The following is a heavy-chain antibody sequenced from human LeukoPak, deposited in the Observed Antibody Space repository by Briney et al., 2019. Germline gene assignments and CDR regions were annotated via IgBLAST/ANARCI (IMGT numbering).Heavy chain of an antibody. J-gene: IGHJ1*01. Sequence: GGSLRLSCAASGFTFSSYAMSWVRQAPGKGLEWVSAISGSGGSTYYADSVKGRFTISRDNSKNTLYLQMNSLRAEDTAVYYCAKDTDSSGYYRAEYFQHWGRGTLVTVSS. CDR3: AKDTDSSGYYRAEYFQH. CDR1: GFTFSSYA. D-gene: IGHD3-22*01. V-gene: IGHV3-23*01. CDR2: ISGSGGST.